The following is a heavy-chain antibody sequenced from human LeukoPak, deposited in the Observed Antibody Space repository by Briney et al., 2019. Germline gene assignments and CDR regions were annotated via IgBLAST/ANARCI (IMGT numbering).Heavy chain of an antibody. CDR3: AKDYGDYPAEYFQH. CDR2: NSGSGGST. J-gene: IGHJ1*01. CDR1: GFTFSSYA. V-gene: IGHV3-23*01. D-gene: IGHD4-17*01. Sequence: GSLRLSCAASGFTFSSYAMSWVRQAPGKGLEGVSANSGSGGSTYYAASVKGRFTISRDNSKNTLYLQMNSLRAEDTAVYYCAKDYGDYPAEYFQHWGQGTLVTVSS.